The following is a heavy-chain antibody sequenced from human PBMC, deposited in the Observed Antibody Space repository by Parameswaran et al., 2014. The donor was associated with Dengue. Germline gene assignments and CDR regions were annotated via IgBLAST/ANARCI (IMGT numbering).Heavy chain of an antibody. D-gene: IGHD4-17*01. CDR3: ARAGAYGDYVGYWFDP. V-gene: IGHV1-2*04. Sequence: WVRQAPGQGLEWMGWINPNSGGTNYAQKFQGWVTMTRDTSISTAYMELSRLRSDDTAVYYCARAGAYGDYVGYWFDPWGQGTLVTVSS. CDR2: INPNSGGT. J-gene: IGHJ5*02.